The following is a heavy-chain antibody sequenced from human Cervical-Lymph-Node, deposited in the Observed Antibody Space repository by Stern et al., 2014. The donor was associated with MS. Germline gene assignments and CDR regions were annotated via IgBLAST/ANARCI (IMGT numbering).Heavy chain of an antibody. CDR1: GFTFSSYA. CDR2: ISGSGGST. D-gene: IGHD6-13*01. Sequence: EMQLVESGGGLVQPGGSLRLSCAVSGFTFSSYAVGWVRQAPGKGLAWVSGISGSGGSTYYADSVKGRFTISRDNSKNTLYLQMNSLRAEDTAVYYCAKATSVAAAGTWFDYGGQGTLVTVSS. CDR3: AKATSVAAAGTWFDY. V-gene: IGHV3-23*04. J-gene: IGHJ4*02.